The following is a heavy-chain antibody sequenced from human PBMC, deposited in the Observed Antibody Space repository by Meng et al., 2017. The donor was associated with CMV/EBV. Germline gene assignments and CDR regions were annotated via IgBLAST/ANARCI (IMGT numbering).Heavy chain of an antibody. V-gene: IGHV3-21*01. CDR1: GFTFSSYA. D-gene: IGHD6-6*01. CDR3: ARVAARRKYYFDY. CDR2: ISSSSSYI. J-gene: IGHJ4*02. Sequence: GESLKISCAASGFTFSSYAMSWVRQAPGKGLEWVSSISSSSSYIYYADSVKGRFTTSRDNAKNSLYLQMNSLRAEDTAVYYCARVAARRKYYFDYWGQGTLVTVSS.